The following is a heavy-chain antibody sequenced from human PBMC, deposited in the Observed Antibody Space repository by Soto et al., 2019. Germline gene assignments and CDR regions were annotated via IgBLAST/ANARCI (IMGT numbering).Heavy chain of an antibody. V-gene: IGHV3-33*01. J-gene: IGHJ6*02. Sequence: GGSLRLSCAASGFTFSSYGMHWVRQAPGKGLEWVAVIWYDGSNKYYADSVKGRFTISRDNSKNTLYLQMNSLRAEDTAVYYCAREVYSYGTKYYYYGMDVWGQGTTVTVSS. CDR3: AREVYSYGTKYYYYGMDV. CDR2: IWYDGSNK. CDR1: GFTFSSYG. D-gene: IGHD5-18*01.